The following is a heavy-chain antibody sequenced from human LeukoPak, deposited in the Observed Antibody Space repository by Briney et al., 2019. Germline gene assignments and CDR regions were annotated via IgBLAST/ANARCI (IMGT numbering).Heavy chain of an antibody. Sequence: GSLRLSCAASGFTFSSYGMSWVRQAPGKGLEWIGSVYYTGSTDYNSSLKSRVTISVDTSKNQFSLRLSSVTAADTAVYYCARAGGGGLYYYYYMDVWGKGTTVTVSS. V-gene: IGHV4-39*07. CDR3: ARAGGGGLYYYYYMDV. D-gene: IGHD2-15*01. J-gene: IGHJ6*03. CDR1: GFTFSSYG. CDR2: VYYTGST.